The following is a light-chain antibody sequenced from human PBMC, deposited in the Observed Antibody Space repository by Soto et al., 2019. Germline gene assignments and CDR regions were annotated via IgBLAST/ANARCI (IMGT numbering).Light chain of an antibody. CDR1: QSVGSN. CDR3: QQYNNLPPWT. CDR2: GVS. Sequence: EILMTQSPDTVSVSPGERVTLSCRASQSVGSNLAWYQQKPGQPPRLLMYGVSTRATGIPARFSGSGSGTDFTLTISSLQSEDIAVYSCQQYNNLPPWTFGQGTTVELK. V-gene: IGKV3-15*01. J-gene: IGKJ1*01.